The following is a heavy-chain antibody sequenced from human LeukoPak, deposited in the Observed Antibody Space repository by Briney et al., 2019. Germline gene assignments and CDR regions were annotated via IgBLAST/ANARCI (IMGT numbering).Heavy chain of an antibody. CDR2: IYSGGST. J-gene: IGHJ6*02. V-gene: IGHV3-53*01. CDR3: ARDRGAPLYYDFWSGYYHGMDV. D-gene: IGHD3-3*01. CDR1: GFTVSSNY. Sequence: GGSLRLSCAASGFTVSSNYMSWVRQAPGKGLEWVSVIYSGGSTYYADSVKGRFTISRDNSKNTLYLQMNSLRAEGTAVYYCARDRGAPLYYDFWSGYYHGMDVWGQGTTVTVSS.